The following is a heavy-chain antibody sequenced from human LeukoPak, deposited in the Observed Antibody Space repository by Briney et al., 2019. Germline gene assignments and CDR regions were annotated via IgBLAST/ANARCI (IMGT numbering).Heavy chain of an antibody. V-gene: IGHV3-23*01. CDR1: GFTFSSYA. D-gene: IGHD3-10*01. J-gene: IGHJ4*02. CDR3: ATFGELSTRRFDY. Sequence: GGSLRLSCAASGFTFSSYAMSWVRQAPGKGLEWVSAISGSGGSTYYADSVKGRFTISRDNSKNTLYLQMNGLRAEDTALYYCATFGELSTRRFDYWGQGTLVTVSS. CDR2: ISGSGGST.